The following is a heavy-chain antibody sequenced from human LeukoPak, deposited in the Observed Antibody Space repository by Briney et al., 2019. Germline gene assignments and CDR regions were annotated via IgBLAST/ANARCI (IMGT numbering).Heavy chain of an antibody. CDR2: SYFTGNP. D-gene: IGHD4-23*01. Sequence: SETLALTCIVAASISSYYWSWIRQPPGKGLEWIGDSYFTGNPNYNPSLKSRVTISVDPPKNQFSLKLTSVTAADTAVYYCAGLRSTVAWASFDYWGQGILVTVSS. J-gene: IGHJ4*02. V-gene: IGHV4-59*08. CDR1: ASISSYY. CDR3: AGLRSTVAWASFDY.